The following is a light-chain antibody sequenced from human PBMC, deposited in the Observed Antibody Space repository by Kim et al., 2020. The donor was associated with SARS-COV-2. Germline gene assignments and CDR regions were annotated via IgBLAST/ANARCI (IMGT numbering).Light chain of an antibody. V-gene: IGKV1-5*03. CDR2: TTS. J-gene: IGKJ4*01. CDR1: QSIGTL. CDR3: QQYHTYPLT. Sequence: DIQMTQSPSTRSASVGDRVTITCRASQSIGTLLAWFHQKPGKAPNLLIYTTSSLESGVPSRFSGSGSGTEFTLTISSLQPDDFATYYCQQYHTYPLTFGGGTKVDIK.